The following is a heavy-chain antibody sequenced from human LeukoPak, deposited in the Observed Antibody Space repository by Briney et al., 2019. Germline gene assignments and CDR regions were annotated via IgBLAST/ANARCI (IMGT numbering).Heavy chain of an antibody. J-gene: IGHJ6*03. CDR1: GGSFSGYY. CDR2: IKHSAST. Sequence: SETLSLTCAVYGGSFSGYYWSWIRQPPGKGLEWIGEIKHSASTNYNPSLKSRVTISVDTSKNQFSLKLSSVTAADTAVYYCAREVYFWSGNYYYYYYMDVWGKGTTVTVSS. D-gene: IGHD3-3*01. CDR3: AREVYFWSGNYYYYYYMDV. V-gene: IGHV4-34*01.